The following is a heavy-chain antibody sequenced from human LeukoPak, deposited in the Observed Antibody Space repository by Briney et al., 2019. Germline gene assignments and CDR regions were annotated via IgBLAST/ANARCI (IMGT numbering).Heavy chain of an antibody. V-gene: IGHV3-21*01. Sequence: KSGGSLRLSCAASGFTFSSYSMNWVRQAPGKGLEWVSSISSSSSYIYYADSVKGRFTISRDNAKNSLYLQMNSLRAEDTAVYYCAKEGISSSWLDYWGQGTLVTVSS. D-gene: IGHD6-13*01. J-gene: IGHJ4*02. CDR3: AKEGISSSWLDY. CDR2: ISSSSSYI. CDR1: GFTFSSYS.